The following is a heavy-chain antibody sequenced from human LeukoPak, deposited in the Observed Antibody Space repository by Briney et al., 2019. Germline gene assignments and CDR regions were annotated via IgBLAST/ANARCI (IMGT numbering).Heavy chain of an antibody. V-gene: IGHV4-59*12. Sequence: SETLSLTCTVSGGSLSGFYWSWIRQPPGAGLEWIGYVYYSGSTTYNPSLKSRVTISVDKSKNQFSLKLSSVTAADTAVYYCARMGIAATYYFDYWGQGTLVTVSS. J-gene: IGHJ4*02. D-gene: IGHD6-13*01. CDR3: ARMGIAATYYFDY. CDR2: VYYSGST. CDR1: GGSLSGFY.